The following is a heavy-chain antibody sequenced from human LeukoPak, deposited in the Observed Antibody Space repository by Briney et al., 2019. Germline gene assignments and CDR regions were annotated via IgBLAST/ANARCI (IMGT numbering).Heavy chain of an antibody. Sequence: ASVKVSCKASGYSFIGYYIHWVRQAPGQGLEWMGWINPNIGGTNYAQKFQGRVTMTRDTSISTAYMELSRLRSDDTAVYYCARAGDYYDSSGYYYSYFDYWGQGTLVTVSS. CDR2: INPNIGGT. J-gene: IGHJ4*02. CDR3: ARAGDYYDSSGYYYSYFDY. V-gene: IGHV1-2*02. D-gene: IGHD3-22*01. CDR1: GYSFIGYY.